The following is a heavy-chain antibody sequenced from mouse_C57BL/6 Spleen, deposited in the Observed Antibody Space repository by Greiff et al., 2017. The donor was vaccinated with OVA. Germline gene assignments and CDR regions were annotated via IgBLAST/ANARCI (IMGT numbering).Heavy chain of an antibody. CDR2: IYPRSGNT. CDR1: GYTFTSYG. Sequence: VQLQQSGAELARPGASVKLSCKASGYTFTSYGISWVKQKTGQGLEWIGEIYPRSGNTYYNEKFKGEATLTADKSSSTAYMELRSLTSEDSAVCFCAGITSFAYWGQGTLVTVSA. V-gene: IGHV1-81*01. D-gene: IGHD2-4*01. J-gene: IGHJ3*01. CDR3: AGITSFAY.